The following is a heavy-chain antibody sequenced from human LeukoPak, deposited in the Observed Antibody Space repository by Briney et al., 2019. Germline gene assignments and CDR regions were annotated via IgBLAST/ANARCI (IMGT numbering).Heavy chain of an antibody. J-gene: IGHJ4*02. CDR3: AREIREGFDY. V-gene: IGHV3-30*02. CDR1: RFTFSSYG. Sequence: PGGSLRLSCAASRFTFSSYGMHWVRQAPGKGLEWVAFIRYDGTNKYYADSVKGRFTISRDDSKSTLYLQMNSLRAEDTALYYCAREIREGFDYWGQGTLVTVSS. CDR2: IRYDGTNK.